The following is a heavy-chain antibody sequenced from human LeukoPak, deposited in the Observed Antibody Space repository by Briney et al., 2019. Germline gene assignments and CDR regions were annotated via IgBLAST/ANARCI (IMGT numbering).Heavy chain of an antibody. Sequence: GGSLRLSCAASGFTFSSYAMSWVRQAPGKGLEWVSAISGSGGSTYYADSVKGRFTISRDNSKNTLYLQMNSLRAEDTAVYYCAKGTVVVPAAIHYYMDVWGKGTTVTVSS. CDR3: AKGTVVVPAAIHYYMDV. D-gene: IGHD2-2*01. J-gene: IGHJ6*03. CDR2: ISGSGGST. V-gene: IGHV3-23*01. CDR1: GFTFSSYA.